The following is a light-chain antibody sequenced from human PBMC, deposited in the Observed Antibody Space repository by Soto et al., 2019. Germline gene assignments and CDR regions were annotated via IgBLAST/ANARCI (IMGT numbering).Light chain of an antibody. Sequence: SYELTQPPSVSVAPGQTARITCGGSNIGSKSVHWYPQKPGQAPMMVVCANSDRPSGIPERFSGSNSANTATLTISRVEAGDEADYYCHVWDSGSAHHVFGTGTKVTVL. CDR3: HVWDSGSAHHV. CDR2: ANS. V-gene: IGLV3-21*02. J-gene: IGLJ1*01. CDR1: NIGSKS.